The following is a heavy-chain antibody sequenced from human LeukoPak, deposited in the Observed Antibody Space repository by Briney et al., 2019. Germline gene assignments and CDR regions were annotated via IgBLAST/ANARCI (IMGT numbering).Heavy chain of an antibody. D-gene: IGHD2-2*01. CDR2: IYYSGST. CDR1: GGSISSYY. J-gene: IGHJ6*03. V-gene: IGHV4-59*01. CDR3: ARVPESQYCSSTSCYDYYYMDV. Sequence: SETLSLTCTVSGGSISSYYWSWIRQPPGKGPEWIGYIYYSGSTNYNPSLKSRVTISVDTSKNQFSLKLSSVTAADTAVYYCARVPESQYCSSTSCYDYYYMDVWGKGTTVTVSS.